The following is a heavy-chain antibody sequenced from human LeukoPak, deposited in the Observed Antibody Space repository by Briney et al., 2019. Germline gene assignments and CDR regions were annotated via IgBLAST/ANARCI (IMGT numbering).Heavy chain of an antibody. J-gene: IGHJ4*02. D-gene: IGHD6-6*01. CDR1: GFTFSSYW. CDR3: ARGSEYTSSTNYYFDY. Sequence: GGSLRLSCAASGFTFSSYWMSWVRQAPGKRLEWVANIKQDGSEKHYVDSVKGQFTISRDNAKKSLFLHMNSLRVEDTAVYYCARGSEYTSSTNYYFDYWGQGTLVTVSS. V-gene: IGHV3-7*01. CDR2: IKQDGSEK.